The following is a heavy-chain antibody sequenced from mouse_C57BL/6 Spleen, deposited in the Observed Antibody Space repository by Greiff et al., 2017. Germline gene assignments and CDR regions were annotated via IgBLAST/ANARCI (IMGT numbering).Heavy chain of an antibody. Sequence: VKLMESGPELVKPGASVKISCKASGYAFSSSWMNWVKQRPGKGLEWIGRIYPGDGDTNYNGKFKGKATLTADKSSSTAYMQLSSLTSEDSAVYFCAKIYDYDGCWGQGTTLTVSS. V-gene: IGHV1-82*01. CDR2: IYPGDGDT. J-gene: IGHJ2*01. D-gene: IGHD2-4*01. CDR3: AKIYDYDGC. CDR1: GYAFSSSW.